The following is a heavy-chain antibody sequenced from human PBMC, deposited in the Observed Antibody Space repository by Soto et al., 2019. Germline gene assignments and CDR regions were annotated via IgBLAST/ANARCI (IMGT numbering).Heavy chain of an antibody. D-gene: IGHD6-19*01. CDR2: IYYSGST. CDR3: ARHKWRVFGLKDSNGDLDDD. Sequence: QLQLQESGPGLVKPSETLSLTCTVSGGSISSSSYYWSWIRQPPGKGLEWIVSIYYSGSTYYNPSPKSRVTLSVDTSKSQLSLKLSSVTAADTAVYYCARHKWRVFGLKDSNGDLDDDWGQRGLVTVSS. V-gene: IGHV4-39*01. J-gene: IGHJ4*02. CDR1: GGSISSSSYY.